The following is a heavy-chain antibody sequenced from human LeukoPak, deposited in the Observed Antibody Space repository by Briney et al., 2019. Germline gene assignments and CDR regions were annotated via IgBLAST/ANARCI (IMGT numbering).Heavy chain of an antibody. CDR2: ISWNSGSI. CDR1: GFTFDEYA. CDR3: AKDPGDYYDSSGYFDY. D-gene: IGHD3-22*01. V-gene: IGHV3-9*03. J-gene: IGHJ4*02. Sequence: GGSLRLSCAASGFTFDEYAMHWVRQAPGKGLEWVSGISWNSGSIGYADSVKGRFTISRDNAKNSLYLQMHSLRAEDMALYYCAKDPGDYYDSSGYFDYWGQGTLVTVSS.